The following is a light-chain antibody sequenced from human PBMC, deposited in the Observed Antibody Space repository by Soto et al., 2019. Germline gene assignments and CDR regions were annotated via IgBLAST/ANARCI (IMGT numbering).Light chain of an antibody. V-gene: IGLV2-14*01. J-gene: IGLJ1*01. CDR2: EVS. CDR3: SSYTVSSSLDV. Sequence: LTQPASVSGSPGQSITISCTGTSSDVGGYNYVSWYQQHPGKAPKLMIYEVSNRPTGVSNRFSGSKSGNTASLTISGLQAEDEADYYCSSYTVSSSLDVFGSGTKVTV. CDR1: SSDVGGYNY.